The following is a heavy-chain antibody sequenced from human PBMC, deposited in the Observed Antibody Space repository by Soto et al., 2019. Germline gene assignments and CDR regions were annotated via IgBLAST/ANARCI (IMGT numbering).Heavy chain of an antibody. CDR3: ARGTMVAEEYYYGMDV. J-gene: IGHJ6*02. V-gene: IGHV1-69*13. CDR2: IIPIFGTA. Sequence: SVKVSCKASGGTFSSYAISWVRQAPGQGLEWMGGIIPIFGTANYAQKFQGRVTITADESTSTAYMELSSLRSEDTAVYYCARGTMVAEEYYYGMDVWGQGTTVTVSS. CDR1: GGTFSSYA. D-gene: IGHD3-10*01.